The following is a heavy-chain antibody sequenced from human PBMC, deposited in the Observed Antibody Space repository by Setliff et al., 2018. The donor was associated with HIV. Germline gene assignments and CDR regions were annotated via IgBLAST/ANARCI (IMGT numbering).Heavy chain of an antibody. J-gene: IGHJ4*02. CDR2: INHSGST. Sequence: SETLSLTCTVSGGSINITNFYWAWVRQPPGKGLEWIGEINHSGSTSYSPSLKSRVTISVDTYKNQFSLRLSSVTAADTAVYYCARVGQYCTNGVCTYYFDYWGQGTLVTVSS. CDR3: ARVGQYCTNGVCTYYFDY. V-gene: IGHV4-39*07. CDR1: GGSINITNFY. D-gene: IGHD2-8*01.